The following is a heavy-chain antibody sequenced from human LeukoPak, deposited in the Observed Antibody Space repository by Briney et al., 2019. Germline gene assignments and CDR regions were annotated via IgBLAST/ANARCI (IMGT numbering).Heavy chain of an antibody. CDR2: ISGSGSSS. D-gene: IGHD3-22*01. J-gene: IGHJ4*02. CDR3: AKEKYYYDSSGSKFIDY. Sequence: PGGSLSLSCAASGFTFSSYAMSWVGRAPGKGLEWVSSISGSGSSSYYADSVKGRFTISRDSSKNTLYLQMNSLRAEDTAVYYCAKEKYYYDSSGSKFIDYWGQGTLVTVSS. CDR1: GFTFSSYA. V-gene: IGHV3-23*01.